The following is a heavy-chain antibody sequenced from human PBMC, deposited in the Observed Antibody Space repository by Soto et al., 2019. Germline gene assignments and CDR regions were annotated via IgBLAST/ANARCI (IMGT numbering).Heavy chain of an antibody. CDR1: GVSISSGGYY. CDR2: IYYSGST. J-gene: IGHJ6*02. V-gene: IGHV4-31*03. Sequence: SETLSLTCTASGVSISSGGYYWCWIRQPPGKGLGWGGYIYYSGSTYYNSPLSRRVTLSVDTTKQQFPLKLTSVAAAAPAEYYCAIYRIRRAYYYDAMDVWGQGTAVTVSS. D-gene: IGHD3-16*01. CDR3: AIYRIRRAYYYDAMDV.